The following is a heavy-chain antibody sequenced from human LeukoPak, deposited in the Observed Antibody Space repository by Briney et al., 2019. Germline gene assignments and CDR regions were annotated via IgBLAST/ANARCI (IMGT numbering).Heavy chain of an antibody. J-gene: IGHJ4*02. D-gene: IGHD5-12*01. V-gene: IGHV4-61*01. CDR3: AREYSGFDY. CDR2: VYYSGST. CDR1: GDPISSYSDY. Sequence: SETLSVTCTVSGDPISSYSDYTNYKWTWIRQPPGKGLEWIGYVYYSGSTNYNPSLKSRVTISVDTSKNQFSLKLTSVTAADTAVYYCAREYSGFDYWGQGTLVTVSS.